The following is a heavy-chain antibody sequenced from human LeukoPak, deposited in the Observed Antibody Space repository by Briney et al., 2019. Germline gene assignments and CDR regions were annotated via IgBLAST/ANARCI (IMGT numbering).Heavy chain of an antibody. J-gene: IGHJ5*02. CDR2: IIPIFGTA. CDR3: ARDPSSTNWFDP. CDR1: GGTFISYA. V-gene: IGHV1-69*05. Sequence: SVKVSCKASGGTFISYAISWVRQAPGQGLEWMGRIIPIFGTANYAQKFQGRVTITTDESTSTAYMELSSLRSEDTAVYYCARDPSSTNWFDPWGQGTLVTVSS. D-gene: IGHD1-1*01.